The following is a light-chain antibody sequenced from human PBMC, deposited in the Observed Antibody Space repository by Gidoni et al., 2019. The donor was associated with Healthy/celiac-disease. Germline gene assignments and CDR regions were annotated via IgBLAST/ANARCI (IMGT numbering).Light chain of an antibody. CDR2: GAS. CDR1: QSVSSSY. J-gene: IGKJ3*01. CDR3: QQYGSSFT. V-gene: IGKV3-20*01. Sequence: ENVFTHPPGPLSLSPGERATLSCRASQSVSSSYLAWYQQKPGQAPRLLIYGASSRATGIPDRFSGSGSGTDFTLTISRLEPEDFAVYYCQQYGSSFTFGPGTKVDIK.